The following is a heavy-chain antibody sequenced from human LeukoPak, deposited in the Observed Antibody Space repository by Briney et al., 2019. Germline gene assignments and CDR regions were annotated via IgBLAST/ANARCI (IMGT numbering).Heavy chain of an antibody. Sequence: GESLKISCNLSGYIFTNYWIGWVRQVPGKGPEWMGIIYPGDSDTKYSPSFQGQVTISADKSITTAYLQWSSLKASDTALYYCARQSSSPGPFDYWGQGTLVTVSS. CDR1: GYIFTNYW. J-gene: IGHJ4*02. CDR3: ARQSSSPGPFDY. D-gene: IGHD3-10*01. V-gene: IGHV5-51*01. CDR2: IYPGDSDT.